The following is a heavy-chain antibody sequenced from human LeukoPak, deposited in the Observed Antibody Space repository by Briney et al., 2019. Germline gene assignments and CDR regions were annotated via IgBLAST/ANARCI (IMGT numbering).Heavy chain of an antibody. J-gene: IGHJ4*02. V-gene: IGHV1-2*02. CDR3: ARDRYCGGGTCYYLLFDY. CDR2: INPSSGGT. Sequence: ASVKVSCKASGYTFNGHYIHWVRQAPGQGLEWMGWINPSSGGTKYAQRFQGRVTMTRDTAISTAYLELSSLTSDDTAVYYCARDRYCGGGTCYYLLFDYWGQGTLVTVSS. D-gene: IGHD2-15*01. CDR1: GYTFNGHY.